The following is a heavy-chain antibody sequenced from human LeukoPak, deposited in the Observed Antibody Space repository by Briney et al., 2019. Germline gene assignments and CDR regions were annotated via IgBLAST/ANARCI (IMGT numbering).Heavy chain of an antibody. CDR1: GFTFSSYA. D-gene: IGHD2-2*01. J-gene: IGHJ4*02. CDR3: ARGDIVVVPAAMLSY. CDR2: ISYDGSNK. V-gene: IGHV3-30-3*01. Sequence: GGSLRLSCAASGFTFSSYAMHWVRQAPGEGPEWVAVISYDGSNKYYADSVKGRFTLSRDNSKNTLYLQMNSLRAEDTAVYYCARGDIVVVPAAMLSYWGQGTLVTVSS.